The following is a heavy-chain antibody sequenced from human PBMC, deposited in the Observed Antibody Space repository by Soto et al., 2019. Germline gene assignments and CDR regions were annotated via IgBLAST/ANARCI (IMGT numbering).Heavy chain of an antibody. Sequence: LFLTCPVSGYSISRDYYWSWIRQAPGKGLAWIGYVYYTGSPSYNPSLMRRLTLSVDTSKNQFSLKRTSVTAAETAVYDCSRNARQGAVAPLWIDRWGRGSQVTVYS. CDR1: GYSISRDYY. CDR3: SRNARQGAVAPLWIDR. D-gene: IGHD2-2*01. J-gene: IGHJ5*02. CDR2: VYYTGSP. V-gene: IGHV4-30-4*01.